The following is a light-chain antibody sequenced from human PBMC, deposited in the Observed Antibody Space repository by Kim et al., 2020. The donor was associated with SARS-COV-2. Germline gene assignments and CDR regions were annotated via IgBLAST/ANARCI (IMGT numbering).Light chain of an antibody. V-gene: IGKV1-16*01. CDR1: QGISNY. CDR3: QQYNSYPRK. Sequence: AAVGDQVAITWRASQGISNYVAWFQQKSGKAPKSLIYTASSLQSGVPPRFSGSGSGTDFTLTISSLQPEDFATYYYQQYNSYPRKFGQGTKVDIK. J-gene: IGKJ1*01. CDR2: TAS.